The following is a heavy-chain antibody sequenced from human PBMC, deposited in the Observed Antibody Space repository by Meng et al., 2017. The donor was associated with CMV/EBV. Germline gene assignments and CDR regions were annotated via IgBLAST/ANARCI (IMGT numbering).Heavy chain of an antibody. Sequence: GESLKISCAASGFTFSSYGMHWVRQAPGKGLEWVAVIWYDGSNKYYADSVKGRFTISRDNSKNTLYLQMNSLRAEDTAVYYCARDLYDFWSGYYTYEIIYWGQGTLVTVSS. D-gene: IGHD3-3*01. CDR3: ARDLYDFWSGYYTYEIIY. CDR1: GFTFSSYG. J-gene: IGHJ4*02. V-gene: IGHV3-33*01. CDR2: IWYDGSNK.